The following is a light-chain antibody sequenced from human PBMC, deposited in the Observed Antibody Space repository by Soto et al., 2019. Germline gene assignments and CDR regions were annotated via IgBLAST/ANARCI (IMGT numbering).Light chain of an antibody. V-gene: IGKV3-20*01. Sequence: EIVLTQSPGTLSLSPGERATLSCRASQSVNSNYLAWYQQKHGQAPRLLIYGASSRATGIPDRFSGSASGTDFTLTISRLEPEDFAVYYCQQYGSPPFTFGPGTKVDIK. J-gene: IGKJ3*01. CDR3: QQYGSPPFT. CDR2: GAS. CDR1: QSVNSNY.